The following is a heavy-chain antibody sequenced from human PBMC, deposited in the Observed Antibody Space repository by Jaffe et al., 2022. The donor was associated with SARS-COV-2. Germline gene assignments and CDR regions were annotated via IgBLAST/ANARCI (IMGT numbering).Heavy chain of an antibody. CDR3: ARGWGAAGGATANDAFDI. Sequence: QVQLVESGGGVVQPGRSLRLSCAASGFIFSNYAIHWVRQAPGEGLEWVAVISYHGRNKYYADSVKGRFTISRDNSKNTLDLQMNSLRPEDTAVYYCARGWGAAGGATANDAFDIWGQGTMVTVSS. CDR1: GFIFSNYA. J-gene: IGHJ3*02. CDR2: ISYHGRNK. V-gene: IGHV3-30*04. D-gene: IGHD6-13*01.